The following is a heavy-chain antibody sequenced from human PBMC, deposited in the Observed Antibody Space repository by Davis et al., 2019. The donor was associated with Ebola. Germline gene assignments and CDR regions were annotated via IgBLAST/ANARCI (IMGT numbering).Heavy chain of an antibody. J-gene: IGHJ6*02. V-gene: IGHV4-4*07. D-gene: IGHD2-2*01. CDR1: GGSMNNYY. CDR2: IYSSGSI. CDR3: ARDGGYNSEFCSNDYYHGLDV. Sequence: PSETLSLTCTVSGGSMNNYYWSWIRQSAGKGLEWIGRIYSSGSINYNPSLESRLTMSIDTSKNQFSLQLTSVAAADTAVYYCARDGGYNSEFCSNDYYHGLDVWGQGTTVTVS.